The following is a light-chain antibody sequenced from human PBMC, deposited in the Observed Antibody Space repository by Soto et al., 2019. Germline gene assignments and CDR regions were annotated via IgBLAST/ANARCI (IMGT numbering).Light chain of an antibody. Sequence: EVVLTPSPATLSLSPGERATISCRASQRVISRYLAWYQQTRCQAPRLLIYGASTRATGIPDRFSGSGSGKDFTLIISRLEPEDFALYYCQQYDSSPATCGQGKRREIK. CDR3: QQYDSSPAT. J-gene: IGKJ5*01. CDR1: QRVISRY. V-gene: IGKV3-20*01. CDR2: GAS.